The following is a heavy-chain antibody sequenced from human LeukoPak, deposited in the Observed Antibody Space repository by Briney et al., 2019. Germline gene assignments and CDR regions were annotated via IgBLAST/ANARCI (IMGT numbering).Heavy chain of an antibody. Sequence: KPSETLSLTCAVSGYSISSGYYWGWIRQPPGKGLEWIGSIYHSGSTYYNPSLKSRVTISVDTSKNQFSLKLSSVSAADPVVYYCARFVSGVVVVPAAAGYYYFDYGGQGTLVTVSS. D-gene: IGHD2-2*01. CDR2: IYHSGST. CDR3: ARFVSGVVVVPAAAGYYYFDY. J-gene: IGHJ4*02. CDR1: GYSISSGYY. V-gene: IGHV4-38-2*01.